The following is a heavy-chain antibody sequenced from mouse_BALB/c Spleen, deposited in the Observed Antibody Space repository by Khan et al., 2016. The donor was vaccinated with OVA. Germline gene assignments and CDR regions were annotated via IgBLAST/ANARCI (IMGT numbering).Heavy chain of an antibody. J-gene: IGHJ1*01. CDR1: GYTFTNYG. CDR3: ASGGYWYFDV. CDR2: INTYTGEP. V-gene: IGHV9-3-1*01. D-gene: IGHD1-1*02. Sequence: QIQLVQSGPELKKPGETVKISCKASGYTFTNYGMNWVKQAPGKGLKWMGWINTYTGEPTSADDFKGRFAFSLETSASTAYLQINNLKNEDTATDFCASGGYWYFDVWGAGTTVTVSS.